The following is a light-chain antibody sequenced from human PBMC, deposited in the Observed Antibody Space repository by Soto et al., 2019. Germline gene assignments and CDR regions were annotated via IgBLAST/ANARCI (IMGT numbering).Light chain of an antibody. Sequence: SALTQPPSASVSPGQSVTISCTGTSSDVGGYNFVSWYRQYPGKAPQLIIYEVTKRPSGFPDRFSGSKSGNTASLTVSGLQAEDEADYYCSSYAATNNDVFGSGTKVTVL. CDR1: SSDVGGYNF. V-gene: IGLV2-8*01. J-gene: IGLJ1*01. CDR3: SSYAATNNDV. CDR2: EVT.